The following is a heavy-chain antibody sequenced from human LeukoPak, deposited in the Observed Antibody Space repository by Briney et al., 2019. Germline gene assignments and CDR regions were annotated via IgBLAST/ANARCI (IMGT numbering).Heavy chain of an antibody. J-gene: IGHJ4*02. V-gene: IGHV3-23*01. D-gene: IGHD6-6*01. CDR3: AKCPELVDPVNFDY. CDR1: GFTFSSYA. CDR2: FSGSGGST. Sequence: GGSLRLSCAASGFTFSSYAMSWVRQAPGKGLECISGFSGSGGSTYYADSVKGRFTISRDNSKNTLYLQMNSLRAEDTAVYYCAKCPELVDPVNFDYWGQGTLVTVSS.